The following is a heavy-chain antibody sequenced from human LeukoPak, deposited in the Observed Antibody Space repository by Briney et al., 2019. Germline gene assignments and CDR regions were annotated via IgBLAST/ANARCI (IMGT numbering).Heavy chain of an antibody. J-gene: IGHJ5*02. CDR2: MNPNSGNT. D-gene: IGHD6-25*01. V-gene: IGHV1-8*01. CDR3: ARGGSGWNWFDP. Sequence: ASVRVSCKASGYTFTSYDINWVRQATGQGLEWMGWMNPNSGNTGYAQKFQGRVTMTRNTSISTAYMELSSLRSEDTAVYYCARGGSGWNWFDPWGQGTLVTASS. CDR1: GYTFTSYD.